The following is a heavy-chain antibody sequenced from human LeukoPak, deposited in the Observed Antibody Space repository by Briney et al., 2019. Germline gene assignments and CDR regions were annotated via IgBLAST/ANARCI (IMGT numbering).Heavy chain of an antibody. Sequence: ASVKVSCKASGYTFTGYYMHWVRQAPGQGLEWMGWINPNSGGTNYAQKFQGRVTMTRDTSISTAYMELSKLRSDDTAVYYCARAPFIVVVPAASYFDYWGQGTLVTVSS. V-gene: IGHV1-2*02. J-gene: IGHJ4*02. D-gene: IGHD2-2*01. CDR1: GYTFTGYY. CDR3: ARAPFIVVVPAASYFDY. CDR2: INPNSGGT.